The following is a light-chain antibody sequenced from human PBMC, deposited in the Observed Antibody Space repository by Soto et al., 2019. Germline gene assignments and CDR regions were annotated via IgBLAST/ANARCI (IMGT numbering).Light chain of an antibody. Sequence: DIQMTQSPSTLSASVGDRVTITCRASQSISSWLAWYQPKPGKAPKLLIYKASRLEGGVPSRFSGSGSGTDFTLTISSLQPDDFATYYCQQYYSYSLTFGGGTKVDIK. CDR1: QSISSW. V-gene: IGKV1-5*03. CDR2: KAS. CDR3: QQYYSYSLT. J-gene: IGKJ4*01.